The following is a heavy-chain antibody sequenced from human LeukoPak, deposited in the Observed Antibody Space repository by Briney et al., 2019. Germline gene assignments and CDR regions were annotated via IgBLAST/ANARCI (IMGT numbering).Heavy chain of an antibody. V-gene: IGHV3-7*01. J-gene: IGHJ4*02. CDR1: RFTLSSYW. D-gene: IGHD3-10*02. CDR2: INQDGSQK. Sequence: GGSLRLSCEASRFTLSSYWMSWVRQAPGKGLEWVANINQDGSQKHYVDSVKGRFTISRDNAKNSLYLQMTSLRAEDTAVYYCATDGHVNWHHYWGQGTLVTVSS. CDR3: ATDGHVNWHHY.